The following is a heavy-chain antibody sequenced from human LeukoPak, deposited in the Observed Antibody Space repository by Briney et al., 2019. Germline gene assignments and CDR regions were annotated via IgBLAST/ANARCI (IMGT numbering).Heavy chain of an antibody. Sequence: ASVKVSXKASGYTFTGHYIHWVRQAPGQGLEWIAWINTNTGGTKYAQKYQGRVTLTRDTSISTVYMELSSLRSDDTAVYYCARVASAGRQHCSNGICYVFDPWGQGTLVTVSS. CDR2: INTNTGGT. D-gene: IGHD2-8*01. CDR1: GYTFTGHY. CDR3: ARVASAGRQHCSNGICYVFDP. J-gene: IGHJ5*02. V-gene: IGHV1-2*02.